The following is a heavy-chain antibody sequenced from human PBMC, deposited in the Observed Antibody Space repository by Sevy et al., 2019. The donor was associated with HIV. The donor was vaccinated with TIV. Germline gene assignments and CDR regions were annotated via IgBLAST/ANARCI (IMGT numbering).Heavy chain of an antibody. CDR3: AKDRLQLWSASDF. CDR2: ISGLSDAT. J-gene: IGHJ4*02. D-gene: IGHD1-1*01. V-gene: IGHV3-23*01. CDR1: GFTFRTYG. Sequence: GGSLRLSCAASGFTFRTYGMGWVRQAPGKGLEWVSLISGLSDATFYADSVQGRFTISRDNSNTTLYLQMNNLIAEDTAIYYCAKDRLQLWSASDFWGQGTLVTVSS.